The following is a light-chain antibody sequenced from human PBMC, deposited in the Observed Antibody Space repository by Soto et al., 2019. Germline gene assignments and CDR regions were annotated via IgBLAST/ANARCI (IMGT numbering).Light chain of an antibody. V-gene: IGLV1-44*01. CDR3: AAWDASLNGYV. Sequence: QSVLTQPPSASGTPGQRVTISCSGSSSNIGSNTVNWYQQLPGTAPKLLIYSNNQRPSGVPDRFSGSKSGTSASLAISGLQSEDDADYYCAAWDASLNGYVFGTGTKVTVL. CDR2: SNN. J-gene: IGLJ1*01. CDR1: SSNIGSNT.